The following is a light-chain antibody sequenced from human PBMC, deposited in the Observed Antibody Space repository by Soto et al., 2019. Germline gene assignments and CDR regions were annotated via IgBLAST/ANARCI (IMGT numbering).Light chain of an antibody. Sequence: DIQMTQSPSTLSACVGDRVTITCRASQSISSWLAWYQQKPGKAPKLLIYDASNLESGVPSRFSCGGCGTEFSLTSSSLQPDDFASYCCQQYNYFWAFGQGTRVEIK. CDR1: QSISSW. CDR3: QQYNYFWA. CDR2: DAS. J-gene: IGKJ1*01. V-gene: IGKV1-5*01.